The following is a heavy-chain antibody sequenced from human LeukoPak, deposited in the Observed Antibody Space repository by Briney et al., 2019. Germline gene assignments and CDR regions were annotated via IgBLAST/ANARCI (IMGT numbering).Heavy chain of an antibody. CDR3: AGGGFCSGGSCYQGKGVDF. V-gene: IGHV4-59*04. Sequence: SETLSLTCTVSGGSISSYYWSWIRQPPGKGLEWIGSFYRNGSTYYNPSLRSRVTISADTSKNQFSLKLSSVTAADTAVYYCAGGGFCSGGSCYQGKGVDFWGQGTLVTVSS. CDR1: GGSISSYY. CDR2: FYRNGST. J-gene: IGHJ4*02. D-gene: IGHD2-15*01.